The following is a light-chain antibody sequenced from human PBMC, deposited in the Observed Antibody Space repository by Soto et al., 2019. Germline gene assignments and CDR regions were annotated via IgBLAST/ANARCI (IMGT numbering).Light chain of an antibody. J-gene: IGKJ2*01. Sequence: DLQMTPSPSSLSASVGDRVTITCQASQDISNYLNWYQQKPGKAPKLLIYDASNLETGVPSRFSGSGSGTDFTFTISSLQPEDIATYYCQQYDNLPPYTFGQGTTLEIK. V-gene: IGKV1-33*01. CDR1: QDISNY. CDR3: QQYDNLPPYT. CDR2: DAS.